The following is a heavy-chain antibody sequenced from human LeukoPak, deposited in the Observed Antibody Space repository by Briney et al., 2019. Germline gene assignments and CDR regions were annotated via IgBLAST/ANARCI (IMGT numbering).Heavy chain of an antibody. CDR3: ARDVSHYDRSGYSLDY. D-gene: IGHD3-22*01. J-gene: IGHJ4*02. Sequence: GRSLRLSCAASGFIFSTYAIHWVRQAPGKGLEWVAVISYDGRNKYYADSVKGRFSISRDNSKNTLSLQMNSLRPEDTALYYCARDVSHYDRSGYSLDYWGQGTLVTVPS. CDR2: ISYDGRNK. CDR1: GFIFSTYA. V-gene: IGHV3-30*04.